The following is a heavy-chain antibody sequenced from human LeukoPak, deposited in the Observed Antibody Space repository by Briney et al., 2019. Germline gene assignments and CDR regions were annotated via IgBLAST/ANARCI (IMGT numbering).Heavy chain of an antibody. J-gene: IGHJ6*02. CDR2: VSYDGVNN. CDR3: ARDVYEYDILTGYYYYGMDV. V-gene: IGHV3-30*03. CDR1: GFTFSNYG. Sequence: PGGSLRLSCAASGFTFSNYGMNWVRQAPGKGLEWVAVVSYDGVNNYYADSVKGRFTISRDNSKNTLYLQMNSLRAEDTAVYYCARDVYEYDILTGYYYYGMDVWGQGTTVTVSS. D-gene: IGHD3-9*01.